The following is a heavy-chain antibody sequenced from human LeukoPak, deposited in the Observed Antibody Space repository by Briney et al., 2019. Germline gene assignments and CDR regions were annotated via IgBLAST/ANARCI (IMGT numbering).Heavy chain of an antibody. CDR1: GFTVSSNY. V-gene: IGHV3-23*01. Sequence: GGSLRLSCAASGFTVSSNYMSWVRQAPGKGLEWVSAISGSGGSTYYADSVKGRFTISRDNSKNTLYLQMNSLRAEDTAVYYCAAQYYYDSSGHYYFDYWGQGTLVTVSS. D-gene: IGHD3-22*01. CDR2: ISGSGGST. J-gene: IGHJ4*02. CDR3: AAQYYYDSSGHYYFDY.